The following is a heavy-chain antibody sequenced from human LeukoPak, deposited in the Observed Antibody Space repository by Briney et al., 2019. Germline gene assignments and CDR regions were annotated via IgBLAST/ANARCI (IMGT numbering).Heavy chain of an antibody. D-gene: IGHD1-1*01. V-gene: IGHV3-21*01. CDR1: GFTFSTYW. Sequence: GGSLRLSCEASGFTFSTYWMHWVRQAPGKGLEWVSSISSSSNYIYYADSVKGRFTISRDNAKNSLYLQMNSLRAEDTAVYYCARGTTAFDIWGQGTMVTVSS. CDR3: ARGTTAFDI. J-gene: IGHJ3*02. CDR2: ISSSSNYI.